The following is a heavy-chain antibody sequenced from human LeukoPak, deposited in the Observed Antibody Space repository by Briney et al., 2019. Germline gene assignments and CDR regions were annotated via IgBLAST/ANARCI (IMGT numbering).Heavy chain of an antibody. J-gene: IGHJ6*04. D-gene: IGHD3-10*02. V-gene: IGHV3-11*04. CDR3: AELGITMIGGV. Sequence: GGSLRLSCAASGCTFSDYYMSWIRQAPGKGREGVAYISSSGSTIYYADSVKGRFTISRDNAKNSLYMQMNSLRAEDTAVYYCAELGITMIGGVWGKGTTVTISS. CDR2: ISSSGSTI. CDR1: GCTFSDYY.